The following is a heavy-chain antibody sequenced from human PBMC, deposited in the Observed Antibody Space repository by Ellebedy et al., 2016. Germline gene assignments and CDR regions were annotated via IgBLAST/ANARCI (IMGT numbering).Heavy chain of an antibody. D-gene: IGHD6-19*01. J-gene: IGHJ6*02. V-gene: IGHV3-66*01. CDR3: ASRAIAVAGTDPPIDYYYGMDA. Sequence: GGSLRLSCVVSGFSVSSNYLRWVRQAPGKGLEWVSVIYAGGSTFYADSVKCRFTISRDNSKNTLYLQMNRLRAEDTAMSYCASRAIAVAGTDPPIDYYYGMDAWGQGTTVTVSS. CDR1: GFSVSSNY. CDR2: IYAGGST.